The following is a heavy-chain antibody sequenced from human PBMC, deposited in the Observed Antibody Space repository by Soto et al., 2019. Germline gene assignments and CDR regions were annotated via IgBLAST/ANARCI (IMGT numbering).Heavy chain of an antibody. V-gene: IGHV3-64*01. D-gene: IGHD3-10*01. J-gene: IGHJ6*02. CDR1: GFTFSSYA. CDR2: ISTNGGST. CDR3: ARAGFWYGSGMYGYGIDV. Sequence: EVQLVESGGGLVQPGGSLTLSCAASGFTFSSYAMHWVRQAPGQGLEYFSAISTNGGSTYYANSVKGRFTISRDNSKNTLYRQMGSLRVEDMAVYYCARAGFWYGSGMYGYGIDVWGQGTTVTVSS.